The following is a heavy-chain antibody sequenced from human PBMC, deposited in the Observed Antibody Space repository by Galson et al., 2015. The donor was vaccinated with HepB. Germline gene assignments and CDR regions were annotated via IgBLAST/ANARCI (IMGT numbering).Heavy chain of an antibody. Sequence: SLRLSCAASGFTFSSYAMHWVRQAPGKGLEWVAVISYDGSNKYYADSVKGRFTISRDNSKNTMYPQMNSLRAEDTAVYYCARDTGTKQWLVYYYYYGMDVWGQGTTVTVSS. D-gene: IGHD6-19*01. CDR3: ARDTGTKQWLVYYYYYGMDV. J-gene: IGHJ6*02. V-gene: IGHV3-30-3*01. CDR1: GFTFSSYA. CDR2: ISYDGSNK.